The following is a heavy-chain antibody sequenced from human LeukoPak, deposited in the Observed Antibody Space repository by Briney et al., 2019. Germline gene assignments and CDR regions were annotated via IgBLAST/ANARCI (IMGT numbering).Heavy chain of an antibody. CDR1: GYTFSSYD. V-gene: IGHV1-8*01. Sequence: GASVKVSCNASGYTFSSYDINWVRQATGQGLEWMGWMNPSSGNTGYAQKFQGRVTITRNTSISTAYMELSSLRSEDTAVYYCAKGPRGQVMSWGTRYYYMDVWGKGTTVTVSS. J-gene: IGHJ6*03. CDR3: AKGPRGQVMSWGTRYYYMDV. CDR2: MNPSSGNT. D-gene: IGHD3-16*01.